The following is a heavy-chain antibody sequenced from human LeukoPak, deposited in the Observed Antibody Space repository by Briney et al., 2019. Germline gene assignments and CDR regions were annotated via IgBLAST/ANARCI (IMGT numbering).Heavy chain of an antibody. V-gene: IGHV4-4*07. D-gene: IGHD1-7*01. Sequence: SETLSLTCTVSGGSISSYYWSWIRQPAGKGLEWIGRIYTSGSTNYNPSLKSRVTMSVDTSKNQFSLKLSSVTAADTAVYYCARVLELTDYYYYYMDVWGKGTTVTVSS. CDR3: ARVLELTDYYYYYMDV. CDR1: GGSISSYY. CDR2: IYTSGST. J-gene: IGHJ6*03.